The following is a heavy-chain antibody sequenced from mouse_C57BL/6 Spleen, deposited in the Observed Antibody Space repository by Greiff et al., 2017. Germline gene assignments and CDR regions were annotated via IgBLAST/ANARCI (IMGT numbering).Heavy chain of an antibody. J-gene: IGHJ4*01. Sequence: QVQLQQPGAELVRPGTSVKLSCKASGYTFTSYWMHWVKQRPGQGLEWIGVIDPSDSYTNYNQKFKGKATLTVDTSSSTAYMQLSSLTSEDSAVYYCARGLSAEGAMDYWGQGTSVTVSS. CDR1: GYTFTSYW. CDR3: ARGLSAEGAMDY. D-gene: IGHD3-1*01. V-gene: IGHV1-59*01. CDR2: IDPSDSYT.